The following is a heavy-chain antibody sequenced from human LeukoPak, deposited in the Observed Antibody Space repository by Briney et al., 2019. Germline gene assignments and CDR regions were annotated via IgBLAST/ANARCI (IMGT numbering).Heavy chain of an antibody. Sequence: KASETLSLTCTVSGGSISSYYWSWIRQPPGKGLECIGYIYYSGSNNYNPSLKSRVTISVDTSKNQFSLKLSSVTAADTAVYYCARACPGFDPWGQGTLVTVSS. J-gene: IGHJ5*02. V-gene: IGHV4-59*01. CDR3: ARACPGFDP. CDR2: IYYSGSN. CDR1: GGSISSYY.